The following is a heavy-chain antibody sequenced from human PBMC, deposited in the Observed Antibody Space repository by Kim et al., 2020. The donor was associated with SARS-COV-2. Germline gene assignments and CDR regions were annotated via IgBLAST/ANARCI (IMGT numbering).Heavy chain of an antibody. V-gene: IGHV1-8*01. Sequence: TGSAQKFQGRVTMTRNTSISTAYMELSSLRSEDTAVYYCARDLENDYGDYWGQGTLVTVSS. J-gene: IGHJ4*02. CDR2: T. CDR3: ARDLENDYGDY.